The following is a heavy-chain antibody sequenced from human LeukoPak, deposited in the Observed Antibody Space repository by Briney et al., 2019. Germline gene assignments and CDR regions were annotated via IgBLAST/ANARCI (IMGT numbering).Heavy chain of an antibody. CDR2: IYYSGST. Sequence: SDTLSLTCAVSGYSISSSNWWGWIRQPPGKGLEWIGYIYYSGSTYHNPSLKSRVTMSVDTSKNQFSLKLSSVTAVDTAVYYCARASTGIAVAGPTDAFDIWGQGIMVTVSS. CDR3: ARASTGIAVAGPTDAFDI. D-gene: IGHD6-19*01. J-gene: IGHJ3*02. CDR1: GYSISSSNW. V-gene: IGHV4-28*03.